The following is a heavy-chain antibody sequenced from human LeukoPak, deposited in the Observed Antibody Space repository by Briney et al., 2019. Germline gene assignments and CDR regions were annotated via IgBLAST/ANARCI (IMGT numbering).Heavy chain of an antibody. V-gene: IGHV1-69*13. CDR2: IIPIFGTA. D-gene: IGHD3-3*01. CDR1: GGTFRSYA. Sequence: ASVKVSXKASGGTFRSYAISWVRQAPGQGLEWMGGIIPIFGTANYAQKFQGRVTITADESTSTAYMELSSLRSEDTAVYYCATFRAHNYHFWSGYLDYWGQGTLVTVSS. CDR3: ATFRAHNYHFWSGYLDY. J-gene: IGHJ4*02.